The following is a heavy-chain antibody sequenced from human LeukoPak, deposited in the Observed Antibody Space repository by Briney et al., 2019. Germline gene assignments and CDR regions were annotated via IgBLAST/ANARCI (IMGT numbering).Heavy chain of an antibody. J-gene: IGHJ4*02. Sequence: PGRSLRLSCAASGFTFSSYGMHWVRQAPGKGLEWVAVIWYDGSNKYYADSVKGRFTISRDNSKNTLYLQMNSLRAEDTAVYYCAKPANWGFGGGYYFDYWGQGTLVTVSS. CDR3: AKPANWGFGGGYYFDY. V-gene: IGHV3-33*06. CDR2: IWYDGSNK. D-gene: IGHD7-27*01. CDR1: GFTFSSYG.